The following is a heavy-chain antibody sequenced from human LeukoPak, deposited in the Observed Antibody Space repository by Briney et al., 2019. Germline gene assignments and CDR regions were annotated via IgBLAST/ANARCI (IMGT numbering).Heavy chain of an antibody. CDR2: IYYSGST. Sequence: PSGTLSLTCTVSGGSISSGGYYWSWIRQHPGKGLEWIGYIYYSGSTYYNPSLKSRVTISVDTSKNQFSLKLSSVTAADTAVYYCARDLDFWSGSPSSWGQGTLVTVSS. V-gene: IGHV4-31*03. D-gene: IGHD3-3*01. J-gene: IGHJ4*02. CDR1: GGSISSGGYY. CDR3: ARDLDFWSGSPSS.